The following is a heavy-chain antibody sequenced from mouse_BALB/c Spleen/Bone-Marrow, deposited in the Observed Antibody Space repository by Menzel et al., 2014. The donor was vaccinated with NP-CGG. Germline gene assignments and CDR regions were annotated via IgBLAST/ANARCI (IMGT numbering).Heavy chain of an antibody. CDR1: GYSFTGYY. D-gene: IGHD2-4*01. CDR2: ISCYNGAT. V-gene: IGHV1S34*01. CDR3: ARGGTMISTDAMDY. Sequence: LVKTGASVKISCKASGYSFTGYYKHWVKQSHGKSLEWIGYISCYNGATRYNQKFKGKATFTVDTSSSTAHMQFNSLTSEDSAVYFRARGGTMISTDAMDYWGQGTSVTVSS. J-gene: IGHJ4*01.